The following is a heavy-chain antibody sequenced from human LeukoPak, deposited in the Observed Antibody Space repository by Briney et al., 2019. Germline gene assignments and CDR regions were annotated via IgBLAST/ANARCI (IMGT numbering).Heavy chain of an antibody. Sequence: GKSLKISCKGSGYNFPTYWVAWVRQMPGKGLEWMGIIFPRDSDTRYSPSFQGQITISADNSISTAYLQWSSLKASDTAMYYCARGVAAAGRGFDYWGQGTLVTVSS. V-gene: IGHV5-51*01. CDR1: GYNFPTYW. CDR3: ARGVAAAGRGFDY. CDR2: IFPRDSDT. J-gene: IGHJ4*02. D-gene: IGHD6-13*01.